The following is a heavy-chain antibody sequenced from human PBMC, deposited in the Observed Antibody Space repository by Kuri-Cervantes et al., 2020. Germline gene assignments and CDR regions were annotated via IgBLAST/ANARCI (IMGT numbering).Heavy chain of an antibody. CDR1: GFTFIDYA. CDR2: ISFDGRNK. J-gene: IGHJ6*02. D-gene: IGHD3-3*01. CDR3: ARQITIFGGGIDV. Sequence: GESLNISCAASGFTFIDYAMPWVRQAPGKELEWVAVISFDGRNKYYADSVKGRFTIFRDNSKNSLYLQMNSLRAEDTAVYYGARQITIFGGGIDVWGQGTTVTVSS. V-gene: IGHV3-30*04.